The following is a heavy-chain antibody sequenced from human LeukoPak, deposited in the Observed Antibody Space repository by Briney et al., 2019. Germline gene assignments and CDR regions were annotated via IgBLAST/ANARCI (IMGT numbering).Heavy chain of an antibody. D-gene: IGHD3-22*01. CDR1: GGSISSSSYY. CDR2: IYTSGST. Sequence: SETLSLTCTVSGGSISSSSYYWSWIRQPAGKGLEWIGRIYTSGSTNYNPSLKSRVIISVDTSKDQFSLKLSSVTAADTAVYYCARARDDYYDSSVDYWGQGTLVTVSS. V-gene: IGHV4-61*02. CDR3: ARARDDYYDSSVDY. J-gene: IGHJ4*02.